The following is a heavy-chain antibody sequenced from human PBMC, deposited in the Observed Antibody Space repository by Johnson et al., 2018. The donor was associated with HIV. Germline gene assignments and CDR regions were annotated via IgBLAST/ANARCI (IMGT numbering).Heavy chain of an antibody. J-gene: IGHJ3*02. Sequence: QVQLVESGGGVVQPGGSLRLSCAASGFTFSSYGMHWVRQAPGKGLEWVAFIRYDGSNKYYADSVKGRFTISRDNSKNTLYLQMNSLRAEDTAVYYCAKDATLQDGTGAFDMGGQGTMVTVSS. D-gene: IGHD1-1*01. CDR2: IRYDGSNK. CDR1: GFTFSSYG. CDR3: AKDATLQDGTGAFDM. V-gene: IGHV3-30*02.